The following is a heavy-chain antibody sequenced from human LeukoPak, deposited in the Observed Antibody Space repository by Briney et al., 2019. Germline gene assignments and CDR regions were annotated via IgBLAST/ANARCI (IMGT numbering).Heavy chain of an antibody. CDR3: ARSQWFGELAWFDP. CDR2: ISSSGRTR. Sequence: PGGSLRLSCAASGFTFSSYEMNWVRQAPGKGLGWVSYISSSGRTRYYADSVKGRFTISRDNAKNSLYLQMNSLGAEDTAVYYCARSQWFGELAWFDPWGQGTLVTVSP. V-gene: IGHV3-48*03. J-gene: IGHJ5*02. CDR1: GFTFSSYE. D-gene: IGHD3-10*01.